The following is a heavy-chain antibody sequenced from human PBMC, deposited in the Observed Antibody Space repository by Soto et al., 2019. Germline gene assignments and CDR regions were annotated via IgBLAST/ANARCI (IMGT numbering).Heavy chain of an antibody. CDR1: GGSISSSSYY. Sequence: NPSETLSLTCTVSGGSISSSSYYWGWIRQPPGKGLEWIGSIYYSGSTYYNPSLKSRVTISVDTSKNQFSLKLSSVTAADTAVYYCARHPAVGATPFDYWGQGTLVTVSS. CDR3: ARHPAVGATPFDY. J-gene: IGHJ4*02. CDR2: IYYSGST. V-gene: IGHV4-39*01. D-gene: IGHD1-26*01.